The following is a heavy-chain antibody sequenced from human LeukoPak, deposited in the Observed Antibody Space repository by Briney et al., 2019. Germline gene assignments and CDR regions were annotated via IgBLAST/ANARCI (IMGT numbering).Heavy chain of an antibody. CDR2: ISAYNGNT. CDR3: ARVWKVTDAFDI. CDR1: GYTFTSYG. D-gene: IGHD2-21*02. Sequence: ASVKVSCKASGYTFTSYGISWVRQAPGQGLEWMGWISAYNGNTNYAQKLQGRVTITTDTSTSTAYMELRSLRSDDTAVYYCARVWKVTDAFDIWGQGTMVTVSS. V-gene: IGHV1-18*01. J-gene: IGHJ3*02.